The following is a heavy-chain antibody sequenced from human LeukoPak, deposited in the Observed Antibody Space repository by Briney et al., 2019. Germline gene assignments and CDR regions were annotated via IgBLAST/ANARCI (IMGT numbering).Heavy chain of an antibody. CDR3: ARNSHWFDP. CDR1: SGSISSHY. Sequence: SETLSLTCTVSSGSISSHYWSWIRQPPGKGLEWIGYIYYSGSTNYNPSLKSRVTISVDTSKNQFSLKLSSVTAADTAVYYCARNSHWFDPWGQGTLVTVSS. CDR2: IYYSGST. J-gene: IGHJ5*02. D-gene: IGHD4-23*01. V-gene: IGHV4-59*11.